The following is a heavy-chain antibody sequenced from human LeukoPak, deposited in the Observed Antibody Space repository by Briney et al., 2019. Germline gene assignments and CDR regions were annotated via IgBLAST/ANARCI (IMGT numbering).Heavy chain of an antibody. Sequence: ASVKVSCKASGYTFTSYYMHWVRQAPGQGLEWMGIINPSGGSTNYAKNFQGRVTMTRDTSTSIVYMELYSLRSEDTAVYYCARVRIPYSGYESDFDYWGQGTLVTVSS. CDR3: ARVRIPYSGYESDFDY. D-gene: IGHD5-12*01. CDR2: INPSGGST. J-gene: IGHJ4*02. CDR1: GYTFTSYY. V-gene: IGHV1-46*01.